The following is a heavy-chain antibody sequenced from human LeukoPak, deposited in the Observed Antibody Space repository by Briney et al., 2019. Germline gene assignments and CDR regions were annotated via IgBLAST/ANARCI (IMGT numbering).Heavy chain of an antibody. J-gene: IGHJ4*02. CDR1: GFTFSSYG. V-gene: IGHV3-33*01. CDR2: IWYDGSNK. Sequence: PGRSLRLSCAASGFTFSSYGMHWVRQAPGKGLEWVAVIWYDGSNKYYADSVKGRFTISRDNSKNTLYLQMNSLRAEDTAVYYCAGDQATVTAFDYWGQGTLVTVSS. D-gene: IGHD4-17*01. CDR3: AGDQATVTAFDY.